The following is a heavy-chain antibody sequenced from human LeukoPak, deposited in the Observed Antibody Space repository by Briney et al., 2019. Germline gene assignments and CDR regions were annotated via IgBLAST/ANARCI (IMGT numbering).Heavy chain of an antibody. CDR2: IIPIFGTA. J-gene: IGHJ4*02. V-gene: IGHV1-69*06. CDR1: GGTFSSYA. D-gene: IGHD6-6*01. CDR3: ARGSIAVKDFDY. Sequence: ASVKVSCKASGGTFSSYAISWVRQAPGQGLEWMGGIIPIFGTANYAQKFQGRVTITADKSTSTAYMELSSLRSEDTAVYYCARGSIAVKDFDYWGQGTLVTVSS.